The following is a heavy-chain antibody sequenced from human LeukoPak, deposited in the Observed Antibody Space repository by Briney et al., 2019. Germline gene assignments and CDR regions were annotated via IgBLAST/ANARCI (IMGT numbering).Heavy chain of an antibody. V-gene: IGHV3-30*03. J-gene: IGHJ6*03. CDR1: GFTFSSYG. CDR2: ISYDGSNK. CDR3: AREYYFYHMDG. Sequence: GGSLRLSCAASGFTFSSYGMHWVRQAPGKGLEWVAVISYDGSNKYYADSVKGRFTISRDNSKNTLYLQMNSLRAEDTAVYYCAREYYFYHMDGWGEGTTVTVSS.